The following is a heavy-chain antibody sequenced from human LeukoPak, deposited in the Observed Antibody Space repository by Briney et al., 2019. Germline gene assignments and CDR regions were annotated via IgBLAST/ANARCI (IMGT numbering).Heavy chain of an antibody. D-gene: IGHD1-14*01. CDR3: VKYQLLYNPSWRDAFHI. V-gene: IGHV3-23*01. Sequence: GGSLRLSCAASGFTFSTHAMSWVRQAPGKGLEWVAVISASSQSIYYADSVKGRFTISRDNSKNTLFLQMNSLRVGDTALFYCVKYQLLYNPSWRDAFHIWGQGTMVTVSS. J-gene: IGHJ3*02. CDR1: GFTFSTHA. CDR2: ISASSQSI.